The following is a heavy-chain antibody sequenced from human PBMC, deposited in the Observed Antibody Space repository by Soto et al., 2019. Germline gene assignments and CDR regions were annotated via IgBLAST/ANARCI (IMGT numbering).Heavy chain of an antibody. Sequence: SETLSLTCAVSGGSISSSNWWSWVRQPPGKGLEWIGEIYHSGSTNYNPSLKSRVTISVDKSKNQFSLKLSSVTAADTAVYYCARGSAAADYNWFDPWDQGTLVTVPQ. V-gene: IGHV4-4*02. J-gene: IGHJ5*02. CDR2: IYHSGST. D-gene: IGHD6-13*01. CDR3: ARGSAAADYNWFDP. CDR1: GGSISSSNW.